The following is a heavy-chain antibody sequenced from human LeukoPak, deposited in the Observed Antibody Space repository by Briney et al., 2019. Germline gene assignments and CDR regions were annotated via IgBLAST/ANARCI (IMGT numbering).Heavy chain of an antibody. V-gene: IGHV3-11*01. CDR2: ISSSGSTI. CDR3: ARSGDSYDTSGYLFDY. D-gene: IGHD3-22*01. CDR1: GCTCSDYY. Sequence: GGALRLSCAASGCTCSDYYMSGIRQSRGKGREGLAYISSSGSTIYYADSVKGRFTISRDNAKNSLYLQMNSLRAEDTAVYYCARSGDSYDTSGYLFDYWGQGTLVTVSS. J-gene: IGHJ4*02.